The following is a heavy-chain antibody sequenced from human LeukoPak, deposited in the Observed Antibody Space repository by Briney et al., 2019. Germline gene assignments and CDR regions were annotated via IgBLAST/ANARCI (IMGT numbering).Heavy chain of an antibody. CDR2: ISGSGSTM. Sequence: PGGSLSLSCTASGFAFDSYEMNWVRQVPGKGLEWISFISGSGSTMFYADSVKGRFTISRDNAKNSLYLRMNSLRVEDTAVYYCARGFIMIRGVIVYWGRGTLVTVSS. CDR3: ARGFIMIRGVIVY. J-gene: IGHJ4*02. D-gene: IGHD3-10*01. CDR1: GFAFDSYE. V-gene: IGHV3-48*03.